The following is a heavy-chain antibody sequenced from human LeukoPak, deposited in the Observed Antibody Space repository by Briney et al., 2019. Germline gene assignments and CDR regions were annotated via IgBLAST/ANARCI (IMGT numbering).Heavy chain of an antibody. V-gene: IGHV4-4*07. Sequence: PSETLSLTCTLPLGSTTSYYWSCFRHPAGKGLGWIGRIYTSGSTNYNASLKSRVTISVDTSKNQFSLKLTSVTAANTAVYYCARQQQLVLRYFDLWGRGTLVTVSS. CDR2: IYTSGST. CDR3: ARQQQLVLRYFDL. D-gene: IGHD6-13*01. J-gene: IGHJ2*01. CDR1: LGSTTSYY.